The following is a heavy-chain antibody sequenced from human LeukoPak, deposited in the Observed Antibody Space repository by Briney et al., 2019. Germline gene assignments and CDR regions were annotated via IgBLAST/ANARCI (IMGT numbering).Heavy chain of an antibody. CDR2: IIPIFGTA. J-gene: IGHJ3*02. CDR3: ARGKIDWDGYNPSVHAFDI. Sequence: GASVKVSCKASGGTFISYAISWVRQAPGQGLEWMGGIIPIFGTANYAQKFQGRVTITADESTSTAYMELSSLRSEDTAVYYCARGKIDWDGYNPSVHAFDIWGQGTMVTVSS. CDR1: GGTFISYA. D-gene: IGHD5-24*01. V-gene: IGHV1-69*13.